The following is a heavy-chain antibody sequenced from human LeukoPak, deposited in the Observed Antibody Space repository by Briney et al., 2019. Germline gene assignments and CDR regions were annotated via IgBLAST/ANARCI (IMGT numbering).Heavy chain of an antibody. V-gene: IGHV3-64D*06. J-gene: IGHJ4*02. CDR1: GFIFSTYT. D-gene: IGHD1-26*01. CDR2: INGDGRTT. Sequence: GGSLRLSCSASGFIFSTYTMYWVRQAPGKGLEYVSVINGDGRTTYYIDSVRGRFTVSRDNSKNTLFLDLTSLRTDDTAVYYCARDMSGTYSFDYWGQGTLVTVSS. CDR3: ARDMSGTYSFDY.